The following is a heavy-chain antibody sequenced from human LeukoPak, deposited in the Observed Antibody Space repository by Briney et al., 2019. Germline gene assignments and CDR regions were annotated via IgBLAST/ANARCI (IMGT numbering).Heavy chain of an antibody. CDR3: AKERSSLFDY. CDR2: ISASGGST. CDR1: GFTFTSYG. Sequence: PGGSLRLSCAASGFTFTSYGMSWVRQAPGKGLEWVSTISASGGSTYYADSVKGRFTISRDNSNNTLYLQMNSLRADDTAVYYCAKERSSLFDYWGQGILVTVSS. J-gene: IGHJ4*02. D-gene: IGHD6-13*01. V-gene: IGHV3-23*01.